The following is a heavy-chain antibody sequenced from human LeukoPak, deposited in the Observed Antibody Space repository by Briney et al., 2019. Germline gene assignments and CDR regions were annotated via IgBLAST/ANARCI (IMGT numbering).Heavy chain of an antibody. Sequence: PSGTLSLTCGVSGGSVINTNWWTWVRQPPGKGLEWIEEVHLDGRTNYNPSLESRLTMSVDVSENQVSLKLTSVTAADTAVYYCAREGGFYRPPDYSGQGTLVTVSS. V-gene: IGHV4-4*02. D-gene: IGHD3-3*01. J-gene: IGHJ4*02. CDR1: GGSVINTNW. CDR2: VHLDGRT. CDR3: AREGGFYRPPDY.